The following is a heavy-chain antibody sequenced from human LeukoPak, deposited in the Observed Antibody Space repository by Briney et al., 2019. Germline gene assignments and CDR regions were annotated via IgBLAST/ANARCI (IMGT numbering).Heavy chain of an antibody. J-gene: IGHJ4*02. CDR2: ISAYNGNT. CDR1: GYTFTSYG. Sequence: ASVKVSCKASGYTFTSYGISWVRQAPGQGLEWMGWISAYNGNTNYAQKLQGRVTMTTDTSTSTAYMELRSLRSDDTAVYYCAREGDPMIVVVKFDYWGQGTLVTVSS. D-gene: IGHD3-22*01. CDR3: AREGDPMIVVVKFDY. V-gene: IGHV1-18*01.